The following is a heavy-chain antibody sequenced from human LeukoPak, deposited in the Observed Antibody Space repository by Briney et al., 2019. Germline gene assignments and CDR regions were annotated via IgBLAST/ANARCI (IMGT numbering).Heavy chain of an antibody. J-gene: IGHJ4*02. CDR2: INIKSGDT. V-gene: IGHV1-3*03. D-gene: IGHD3-22*01. Sequence: ASVKVSCKTSGYTFTDYPIHWVRQAPGQRLQWVGWINIKSGDTKYSQDLQGRVTISRDTSAATAYMELNSLRSEDMAIYYCAKVGYYYDCSGFYSYFDNWGQGTLVTVSS. CDR1: GYTFTDYP. CDR3: AKVGYYYDCSGFYSYFDN.